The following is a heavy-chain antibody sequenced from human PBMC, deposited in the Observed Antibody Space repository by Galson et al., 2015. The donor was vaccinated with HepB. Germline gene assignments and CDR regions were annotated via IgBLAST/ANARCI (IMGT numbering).Heavy chain of an antibody. CDR1: GYTFGNYW. CDR2: IYPGDSDI. D-gene: IGHD2-8*02. V-gene: IGHV5-51*01. J-gene: IGHJ4*02. Sequence: QSGAEVKEPGAPLRISCQGSGYTFGNYWIAWVRQMPGKGLEWMGVIYPGDSDIQYSPSFPGQVPISADKSITPAFLQWTSLKASDSGIYYCSRHPSNCTGGLCYRMAYFDSCGQGTLVTVSS. CDR3: SRHPSNCTGGLCYRMAYFDS.